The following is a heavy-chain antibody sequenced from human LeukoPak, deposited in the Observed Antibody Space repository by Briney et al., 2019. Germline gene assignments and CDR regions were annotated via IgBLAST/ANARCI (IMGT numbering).Heavy chain of an antibody. V-gene: IGHV3-23*01. CDR2: ISGSGGST. J-gene: IGHJ5*02. CDR1: GFTFSSYA. Sequence: PGGSLRLSCAASGFTFSSYAMSWVRQAPGKELEWVSAISGSGGSTYYADSVKGRFTISRDTASNTMHLEMNNLRIEDTAVYYCMRDYMGWFDPWGQGSLVTVSS. CDR3: MRDYMGWFDP. D-gene: IGHD3-10*01.